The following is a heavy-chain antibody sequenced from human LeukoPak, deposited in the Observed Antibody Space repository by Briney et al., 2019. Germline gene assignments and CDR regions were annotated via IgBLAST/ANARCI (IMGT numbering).Heavy chain of an antibody. V-gene: IGHV3-23*01. J-gene: IGHJ3*02. CDR1: GFSPSNLA. D-gene: IGHD6-6*01. CDR2: VAYSYDNT. CDR3: AKAVRDHTSYLEYSKVYI. Sequence: RGSLSLSWLVAGFSPSNLASGCDSQAPGTGLEWVSGVAYSYDNTYYADSVKGRFTISRDNSKNMLYLQMEWLRGDDTAVYYCAKAVRDHTSYLEYSKVYIWGQGTVVTVSS.